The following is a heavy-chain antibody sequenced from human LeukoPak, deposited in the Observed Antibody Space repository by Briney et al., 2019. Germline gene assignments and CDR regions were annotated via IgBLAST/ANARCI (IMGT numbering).Heavy chain of an antibody. CDR3: AYSSSLGWFDP. V-gene: IGHV1-69*13. D-gene: IGHD6-13*01. J-gene: IGHJ5*02. Sequence: EASVKVSCKASGGTFSSYAIGWVRQAPGQGLEWMGGIIPIFGTANYAQKFQGRVTITADESTSTAYMELSSLRSEDTAVYYCAYSSSLGWFDPWGQGTLVTVSS. CDR2: IIPIFGTA. CDR1: GGTFSSYA.